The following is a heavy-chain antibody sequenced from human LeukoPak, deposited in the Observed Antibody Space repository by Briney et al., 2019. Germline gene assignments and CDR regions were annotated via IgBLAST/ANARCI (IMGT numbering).Heavy chain of an antibody. Sequence: ASVKVSCKASGYTFTSYDINWVRQATGQGLEWMGWMNPYNDNTGYAQKFQGRVTITSNTSISTAYMELSSLRSDDTAVYYCARGPLSSYVDYWGQGTLVTVSS. CDR1: GYTFTSYD. J-gene: IGHJ4*02. V-gene: IGHV1-8*03. CDR3: ARGPLSSYVDY. D-gene: IGHD2-2*01. CDR2: MNPYNDNT.